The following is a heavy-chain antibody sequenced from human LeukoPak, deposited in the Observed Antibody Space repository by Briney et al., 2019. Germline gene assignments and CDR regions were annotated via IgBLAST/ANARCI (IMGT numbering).Heavy chain of an antibody. Sequence: SETLSLTCTVSGGSISTYYWSWIRQPPGKGLEWIGYIYYSGNAIYNSSLKSRVTISVDKSKNQFSLKLSSVTAADTAVYYCARSYSSSGYYYYGMDLWGQGTTVTVSS. J-gene: IGHJ6*02. V-gene: IGHV4-59*01. CDR3: ARSYSSSGYYYYGMDL. CDR1: GGSISTYY. D-gene: IGHD6-6*01. CDR2: IYYSGNA.